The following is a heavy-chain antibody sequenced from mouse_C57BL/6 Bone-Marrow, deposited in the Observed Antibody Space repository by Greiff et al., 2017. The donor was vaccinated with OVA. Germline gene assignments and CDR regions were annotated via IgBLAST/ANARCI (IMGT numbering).Heavy chain of an antibody. CDR3: ASLYSNYPSWFAY. V-gene: IGHV1-55*01. CDR1: GYTFTSYW. CDR2: IYPGSGST. Sequence: QVQLQQPGAELVKPGASVKMSCKASGYTFTSYWITWVKQRPGQGLEWIGDIYPGSGSTNYNEKFKSKATLTVDTSSSTAYMQLSSLTSADSAVYYCASLYSNYPSWFAYWGQGTLVTVSA. J-gene: IGHJ3*01. D-gene: IGHD2-5*01.